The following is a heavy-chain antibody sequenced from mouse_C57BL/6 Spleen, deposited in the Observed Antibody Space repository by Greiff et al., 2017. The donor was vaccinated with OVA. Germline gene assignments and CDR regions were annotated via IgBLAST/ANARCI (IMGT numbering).Heavy chain of an antibody. V-gene: IGHV1-52*01. CDR1: GYTFTSYW. Sequence: QVQLQQPGAELVRPGSSVKLSCKASGYTFTSYWMHWVKQRPIQGLEWIGNIDPSDSETHYNQKFKDKATLTVDKSSSTAYIQLSSLTSEDSAVYYCARGYYGSIYWYFDVWGTGTTVTVAS. D-gene: IGHD1-1*01. CDR2: IDPSDSET. J-gene: IGHJ1*03. CDR3: ARGYYGSIYWYFDV.